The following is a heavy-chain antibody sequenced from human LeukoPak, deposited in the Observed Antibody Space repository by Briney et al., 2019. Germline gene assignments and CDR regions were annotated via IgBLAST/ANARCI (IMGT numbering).Heavy chain of an antibody. CDR1: GYTFTSYG. D-gene: IGHD3-22*01. J-gene: IGHJ3*02. CDR3: ARDLSAMIAVVPDAFDI. V-gene: IGHV1-18*01. CDR2: ISAYNGNT. Sequence: ASVKVSCKASGYTFTSYGISWVRQAPGQGLEWMGWISAYNGNTNYAQKLQGRVTMTTDTSTSTAYMELRSLRSDDTAVYYCARDLSAMIAVVPDAFDIWGQGTMVTVSS.